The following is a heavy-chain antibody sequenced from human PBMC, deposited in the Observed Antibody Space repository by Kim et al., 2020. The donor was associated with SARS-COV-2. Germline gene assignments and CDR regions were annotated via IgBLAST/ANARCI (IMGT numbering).Heavy chain of an antibody. V-gene: IGHV3-21*01. Sequence: GGSLRLSCAASGFTFSSYSMNWVRQAPGKGLEWVSSISSSSSYIYYADSVKGRFTISRDNAKNSLYLQMNSLRAEDTAVYYCARDVLRWLHAYEEGLADYWGQGTLVTVSS. CDR2: ISSSSSYI. CDR1: GFTFSSYS. D-gene: IGHD3-16*01. J-gene: IGHJ4*02. CDR3: ARDVLRWLHAYEEGLADY.